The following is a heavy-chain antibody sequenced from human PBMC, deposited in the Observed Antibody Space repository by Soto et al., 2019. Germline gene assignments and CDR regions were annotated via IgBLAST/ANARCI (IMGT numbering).Heavy chain of an antibody. Sequence: SVKVSCKASGGTFSSYAISWVRQAPGQGLEWMGGIIPIFGTANYAQKFQGRVTITADESTSTDYMELSSLGSEDTAVYYCAGGGGNLEYYYYYGMDVWGQGTTVTVSS. V-gene: IGHV1-69*13. CDR3: AGGGGNLEYYYYYGMDV. D-gene: IGHD2-21*02. CDR2: IIPIFGTA. J-gene: IGHJ6*02. CDR1: GGTFSSYA.